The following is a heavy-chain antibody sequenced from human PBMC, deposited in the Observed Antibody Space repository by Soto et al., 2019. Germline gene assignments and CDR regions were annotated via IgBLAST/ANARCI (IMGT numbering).Heavy chain of an antibody. J-gene: IGHJ4*02. CDR2: IYHSGST. Sequence: PWETLSLTCAVSGYSISSGYYWGWIRQPPGKGLEWIGSIYHSGSTYYNPSLKSRVTISVDTSKNQFSLKLSSVTAADTAVYYCARSDGGVDYWGQGTLVTVSS. V-gene: IGHV4-38-2*01. D-gene: IGHD3-16*01. CDR3: ARSDGGVDY. CDR1: GYSISSGYY.